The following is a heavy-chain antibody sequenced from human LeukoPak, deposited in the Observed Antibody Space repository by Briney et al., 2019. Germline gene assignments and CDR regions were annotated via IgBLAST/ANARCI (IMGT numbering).Heavy chain of an antibody. CDR3: AREYDFWSGYYQYNWFDP. Sequence: PSETLSLTCTVSGGSISSGSYYWSWIRQPAGKGLEWIGRIYTSGSTNYNPSLKSRVTISVDTSKNQFSLKLSSVTAADTAVYYCAREYDFWSGYYQYNWFDPWGQGTLVTVSS. CDR1: GGSISSGSYY. V-gene: IGHV4-61*02. D-gene: IGHD3-3*01. CDR2: IYTSGST. J-gene: IGHJ5*02.